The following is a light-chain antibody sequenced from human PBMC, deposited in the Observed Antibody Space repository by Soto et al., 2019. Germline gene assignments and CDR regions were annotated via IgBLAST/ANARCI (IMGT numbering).Light chain of an antibody. CDR1: QSVSSSY. J-gene: IGKJ2*01. CDR3: QQYGNSPYT. V-gene: IGKV3-20*01. Sequence: EIVLTQSPGTLSLSPGERATLSCRASQSVSSSYLAWYRQKPGQAPRLLIYGASSRATGIPARFSGSGSGTDFTLTIIRLEPEDFAVYYCQQYGNSPYTFGQGTKLEIK. CDR2: GAS.